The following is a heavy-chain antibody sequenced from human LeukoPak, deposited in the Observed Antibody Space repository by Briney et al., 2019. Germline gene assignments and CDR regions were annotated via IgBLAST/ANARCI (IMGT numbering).Heavy chain of an antibody. V-gene: IGHV3-11*01. Sequence: GGALRLSCAASGFGFSDYHMNWIRQAPGKGLEWLSYISPGGGTTHFADSVKGRFTMSRDNAKNSLYLQMNSLTAEDTAVYYCAIGRDIAVAGPGGYFDHWGQGTLVTVSS. CDR1: GFGFSDYH. J-gene: IGHJ4*02. CDR3: AIGRDIAVAGPGGYFDH. CDR2: ISPGGGTT. D-gene: IGHD6-19*01.